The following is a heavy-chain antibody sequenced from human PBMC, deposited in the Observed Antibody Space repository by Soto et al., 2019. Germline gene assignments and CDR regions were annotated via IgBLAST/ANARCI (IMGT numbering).Heavy chain of an antibody. D-gene: IGHD4-17*01. Sequence: PSETPSLTCTVSGGSISSYYLSWIRQPPGKGLEWIGYIYYSGSTNYNPSLKSRVTISVDTSKNQFSLKLSSVTAADTAVYYCARRYGRYFDYWGQGTLVTVSS. CDR3: ARRYGRYFDY. CDR2: IYYSGST. CDR1: GGSISSYY. J-gene: IGHJ4*02. V-gene: IGHV4-59*08.